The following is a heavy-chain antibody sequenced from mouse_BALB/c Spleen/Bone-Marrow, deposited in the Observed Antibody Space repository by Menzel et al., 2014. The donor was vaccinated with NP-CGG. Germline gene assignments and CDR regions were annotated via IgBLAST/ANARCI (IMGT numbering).Heavy chain of an antibody. Sequence: VQLQQSGPGLVKPPQSLSLTCSVTGYSITSGYYWNWIRQFPGNKLEWMGCISYDGSNNYNPSLKNRISITRDTSKNQVFLKLNSVTTEDTATYYCARGYDYDYAMDYWGQGTSVTVSS. CDR3: ARGYDYDYAMDY. CDR2: ISYDGSN. D-gene: IGHD2-4*01. V-gene: IGHV3-6*02. CDR1: GYSITSGYY. J-gene: IGHJ4*01.